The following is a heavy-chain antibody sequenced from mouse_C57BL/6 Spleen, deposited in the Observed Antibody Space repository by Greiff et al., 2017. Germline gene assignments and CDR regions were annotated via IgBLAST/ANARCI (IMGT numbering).Heavy chain of an antibody. J-gene: IGHJ4*01. CDR3: AKQYYCGSLYYAMDY. D-gene: IGHD1-1*01. CDR2: IWSDGST. Sequence: VKLQESGPGLVAPSQSLSITCTVSGFSLTSYGVHWVRQPPGKGLEWLVVIWSDGSTTYNSALKSRLSISKDNSKSQVFLKMNSHQTDDTSMYYCAKQYYCGSLYYAMDYWGQGTSVTVSS. V-gene: IGHV2-6-1*01. CDR1: GFSLTSYG.